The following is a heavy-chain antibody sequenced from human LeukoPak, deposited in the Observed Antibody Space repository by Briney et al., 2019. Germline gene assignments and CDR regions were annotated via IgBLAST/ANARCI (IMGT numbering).Heavy chain of an antibody. V-gene: IGHV1-18*01. CDR2: ISAYNGNT. CDR1: GYTFTSYG. CDR3: ARLGGFYDSSGYDNWFDP. Sequence: GASVKVSCKASGYTFTSYGISWVRQAPGQGLEWMGWISAYNGNTNYAQKLQGRVTMTTDTSTSTAYMELRSLRSDDPAVYYCARLGGFYDSSGYDNWFDPWGQGTLVTVSS. J-gene: IGHJ5*02. D-gene: IGHD3-22*01.